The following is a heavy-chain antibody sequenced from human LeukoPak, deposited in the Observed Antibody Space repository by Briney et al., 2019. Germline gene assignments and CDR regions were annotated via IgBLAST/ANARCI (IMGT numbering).Heavy chain of an antibody. CDR3: ARGHDSYSA. Sequence: GASVKVSCKASGETFGSYAISWVRQAPGQGLEWMGTILPIFGTPNYVQKFRGKVTITADESTTTAYMELRSLRSEDTAVFYCARGHDSYSAWGQGTLVTVSS. D-gene: IGHD2-21*02. CDR1: GETFGSYA. J-gene: IGHJ5*02. V-gene: IGHV1-69*13. CDR2: ILPIFGTP.